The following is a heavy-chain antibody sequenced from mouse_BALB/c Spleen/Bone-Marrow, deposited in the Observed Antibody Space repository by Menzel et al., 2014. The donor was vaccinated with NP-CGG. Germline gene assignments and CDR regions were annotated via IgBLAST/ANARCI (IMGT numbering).Heavy chain of an antibody. CDR3: AQLGQGY. CDR2: IYLGSDIT. Sequence: QVQLQQSGAELVKPGTSVKMSCKASGYSFTSHWMHWVKQRPGQGLEWIGDIYLGSDITSSNEKFKSKAILTVDPSSSTAYMQLSSQTSEDSAGYCCAQLGQGYWGQGTTLTVSS. J-gene: IGHJ2*01. D-gene: IGHD4-1*02. V-gene: IGHV1-55*01. CDR1: GYSFTSHW.